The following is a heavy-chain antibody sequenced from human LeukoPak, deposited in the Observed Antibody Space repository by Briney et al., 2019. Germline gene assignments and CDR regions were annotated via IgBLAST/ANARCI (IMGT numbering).Heavy chain of an antibody. CDR1: GFTFSSYA. Sequence: GGSLRLSCAASGFTFSSYAMSWVRQAPGKRLEWVAFIRYDGSNEHYADSVKGRFTISRDNSKNTLYLQMNSLRGEDTAVYYCASNRKQQLVPFHYWGQGTLVTVSS. D-gene: IGHD6-13*01. V-gene: IGHV3-30*02. CDR2: IRYDGSNE. CDR3: ASNRKQQLVPFHY. J-gene: IGHJ4*02.